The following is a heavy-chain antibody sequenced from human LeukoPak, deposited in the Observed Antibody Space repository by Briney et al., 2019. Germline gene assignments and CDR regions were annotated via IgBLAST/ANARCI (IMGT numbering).Heavy chain of an antibody. CDR3: ARDLGRQLVPQAPFDY. J-gene: IGHJ4*02. D-gene: IGHD6-13*01. CDR2: ISGSGGST. V-gene: IGHV3-23*01. Sequence: PGGSLRLSCAASGFTFSSYGMSWVRQAPGKGLEWVSAISGSGGSTYYADSVKGRFTISRDNSKNTLYLQMNSLRAEDTAVYYCARDLGRQLVPQAPFDYWGQGTLVTVSS. CDR1: GFTFSSYG.